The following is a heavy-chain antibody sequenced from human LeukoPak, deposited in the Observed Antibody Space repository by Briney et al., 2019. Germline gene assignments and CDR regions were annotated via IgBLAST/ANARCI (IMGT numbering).Heavy chain of an antibody. J-gene: IGHJ4*02. CDR3: ARHEGRYRAFDY. V-gene: IGHV4-59*08. CDR2: IYYNGST. CDR1: GGSIRRYY. Sequence: PSETLSLTCTVSGGSIRRYYWSWIRQPPGKGLENIGYIYYNGSTSYNSSLKSRVAISVDTSKNQFFLKLSSVTAADTAVYYCARHEGRYRAFDYWGQGTLVTVSA. D-gene: IGHD6-19*01.